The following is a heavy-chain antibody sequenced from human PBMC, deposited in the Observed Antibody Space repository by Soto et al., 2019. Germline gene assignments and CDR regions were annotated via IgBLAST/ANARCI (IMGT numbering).Heavy chain of an antibody. CDR1: GFTFSSYG. CDR2: IWYDGSNK. V-gene: IGHV3-33*01. D-gene: IGHD4-17*01. Sequence: QVQLVESGGGVVQPGRSLRLSCAASGFTFSSYGMHWVRQAPGMGLEWVAVIWYDGSNKYYADSVKGRFTISRDNSKNTLYLQMNSLRAEDTAVYYRARATVTSYYYYGMDVWGQGTTVTVSS. CDR3: ARATVTSYYYYGMDV. J-gene: IGHJ6*02.